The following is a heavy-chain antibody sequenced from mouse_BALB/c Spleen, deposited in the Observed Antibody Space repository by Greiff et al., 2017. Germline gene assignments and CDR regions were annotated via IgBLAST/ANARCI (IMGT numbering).Heavy chain of an antibody. V-gene: IGHV1S29*02. CDR3: ARYSGTYWYFDV. J-gene: IGHJ1*01. CDR2: IYPYNGGT. CDR1: GYTFTDYN. Sequence: VQLKQSGPELVKPGASVKISCKASGYTFTDYNMHWVKQSHGKSLEWIGYIYPYNGGTGYNQKFKSKATLTVDNSSSTAYMELRSLTSEDSAVYYCARYSGTYWYFDVWGAGTTVTVSS. D-gene: IGHD4-1*01.